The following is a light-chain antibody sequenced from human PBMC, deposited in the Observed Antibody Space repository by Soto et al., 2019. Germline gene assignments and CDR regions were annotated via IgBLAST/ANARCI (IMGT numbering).Light chain of an antibody. Sequence: DIQMTQSPSTLSASVGDRVTITCRASQSISSWLAWYQQKPGKAPNLVIYKASSLESGVPSRFSGSGSGTEFTLTISSLQPDDFTTYYCQQYNSYPHTFGQGTKLDIK. CDR2: KAS. CDR1: QSISSW. J-gene: IGKJ2*01. V-gene: IGKV1-5*03. CDR3: QQYNSYPHT.